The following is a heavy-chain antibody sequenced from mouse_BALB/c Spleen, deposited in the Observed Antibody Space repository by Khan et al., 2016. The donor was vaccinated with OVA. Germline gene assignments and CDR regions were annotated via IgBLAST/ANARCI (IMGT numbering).Heavy chain of an antibody. Sequence: QVQLQQSGAELVKAGASVKMSCKASGYTFTSYWMHWVKQRLGQGLEWFAETNPTNGRTYYNEKLKSKATLTVDKSSSTAYMLLSGPTFEDSAVYYCARIKKIVATYFDYWGQDTTLTVSS. CDR1: GYTFTSYW. CDR3: ARIKKIVATYFDY. V-gene: IGHV1S81*02. D-gene: IGHD1-1*01. J-gene: IGHJ2*01. CDR2: TNPTNGRT.